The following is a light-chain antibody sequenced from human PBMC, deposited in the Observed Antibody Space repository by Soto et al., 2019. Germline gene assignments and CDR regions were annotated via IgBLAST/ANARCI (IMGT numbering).Light chain of an antibody. CDR1: QDITNY. Sequence: DLQMTQSPSSLSASVGDRVTITCQASQDITNYLNWYQQKPGKAPKFLIYDASNLETGVPSRFSGSGSGTDSTFTISSLQPEDVATYYCQQFDNLPLTFGQGTRLEI. J-gene: IGKJ5*01. V-gene: IGKV1-33*01. CDR3: QQFDNLPLT. CDR2: DAS.